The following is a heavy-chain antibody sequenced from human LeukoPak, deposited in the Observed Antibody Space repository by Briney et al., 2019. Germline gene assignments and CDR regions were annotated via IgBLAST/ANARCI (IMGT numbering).Heavy chain of an antibody. V-gene: IGHV3-21*01. J-gene: IGHJ4*02. CDR3: ARVSPAYCGADCIDFDY. Sequence: PGGSLRLSCAASGFTFSSYSMNWVRQAPGKGLEWVSSISSSSSYIYYADSVKGRFTISRDNSKSTVYLQMNSLRAEDTAMYYCARVSPAYCGADCIDFDYWGQGTLVTVSS. CDR1: GFTFSSYS. CDR2: ISSSSSYI. D-gene: IGHD2-21*02.